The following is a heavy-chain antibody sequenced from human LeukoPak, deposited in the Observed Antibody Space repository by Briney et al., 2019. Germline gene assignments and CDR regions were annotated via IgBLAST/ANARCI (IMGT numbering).Heavy chain of an antibody. V-gene: IGHV3-33*01. CDR2: IWYDGSYK. Sequence: GGSLRLSCSASGFAFSNYGVHWVRQAPGKGLEWVAVIWYDGSYKYYADSVKGRFTISRGNSKNTLYLQMNSLRAEDTAVYYCAREYFYDSSGYSDAFDIWGQGTMVTVSS. CDR3: AREYFYDSSGYSDAFDI. D-gene: IGHD3-22*01. J-gene: IGHJ3*02. CDR1: GFAFSNYG.